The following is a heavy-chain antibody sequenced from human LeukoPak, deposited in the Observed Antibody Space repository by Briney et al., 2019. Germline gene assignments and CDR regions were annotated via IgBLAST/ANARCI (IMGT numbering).Heavy chain of an antibody. J-gene: IGHJ6*02. CDR2: IYHSGST. CDR1: GVSISSGGYS. CDR3: ARDLGYYGMDV. V-gene: IGHV4-30-2*01. Sequence: PSETLSLTCAVSGVSISSGGYSWSWIRQPPGKGLEWIGYIYHSGSTYYNPSLKSRVTISVDRSKNQFSLKLSSVTAADTAVYYCARDLGYYGMDVWGQGTTVTVSS.